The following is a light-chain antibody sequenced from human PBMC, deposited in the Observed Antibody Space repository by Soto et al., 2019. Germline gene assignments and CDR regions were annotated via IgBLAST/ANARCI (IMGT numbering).Light chain of an antibody. CDR3: QQYGSSPMYT. CDR1: QSVSSSY. V-gene: IGKV3-20*01. CDR2: GAS. Sequence: EIVLTQSPGTLSLSPGEGATLSCRASQSVSSSYLAWYQHKPGQAPRLLIYGASSRATGIPDRFTGSGSGTDFTLTISRLEPEDFAVYYCQQYGSSPMYTFGQGTKLEIK. J-gene: IGKJ2*01.